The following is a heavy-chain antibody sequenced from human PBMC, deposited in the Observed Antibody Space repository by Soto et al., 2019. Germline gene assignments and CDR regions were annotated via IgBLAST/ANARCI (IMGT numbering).Heavy chain of an antibody. V-gene: IGHV4-31*03. CDR2: IYYSGST. J-gene: IGHJ5*02. Sequence: PSETLSLTCTVSGGSISSGGYYWSWIRQHPGKGLEWIGYIYYSGSTYYNPSLKSRVTISVDTSKNQFSLKLSSVTAADTAVYYCARGQYSSSWYALNWFDPWGQGTLVTVSS. D-gene: IGHD6-13*01. CDR3: ARGQYSSSWYALNWFDP. CDR1: GGSISSGGYY.